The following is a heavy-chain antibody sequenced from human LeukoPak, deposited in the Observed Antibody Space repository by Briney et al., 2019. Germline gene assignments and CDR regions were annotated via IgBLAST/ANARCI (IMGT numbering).Heavy chain of an antibody. D-gene: IGHD3-22*01. Sequence: PGGSLRLSCAASGFTFSNAWMSWVRQAPGKGLEWVGRIKSKTDGGTTDYTAPVKGRFTISRDDSKNTLYLQMNSLKTEDTAVYYCSTFYVSPYTYDSFDIWGQGTMVTVSS. CDR2: IKSKTDGGTT. CDR3: STFYVSPYTYDSFDI. V-gene: IGHV3-15*01. CDR1: GFTFSNAW. J-gene: IGHJ3*02.